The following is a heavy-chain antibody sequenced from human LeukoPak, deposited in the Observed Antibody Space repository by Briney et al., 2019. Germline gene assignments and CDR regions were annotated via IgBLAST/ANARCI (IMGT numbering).Heavy chain of an antibody. V-gene: IGHV3-7*01. D-gene: IGHD4-17*01. CDR1: GFTFSSYW. CDR3: ARGATVTNYYYYMDV. J-gene: IGHJ6*03. Sequence: PGGSLRLSCAASGFTFSSYWMSWVRQAPGKGQEWVANIKQDGSEKYYVDSVKGRFTISRDNAKNSLYLQMNSLRAEDTAVYYCARGATVTNYYYYMDVWGKGTTVTVSS. CDR2: IKQDGSEK.